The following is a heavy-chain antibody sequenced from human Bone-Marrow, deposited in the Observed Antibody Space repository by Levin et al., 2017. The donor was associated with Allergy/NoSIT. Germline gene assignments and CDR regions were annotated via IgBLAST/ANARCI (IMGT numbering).Heavy chain of an antibody. CDR3: ARDLSLLWFGEYGMDV. V-gene: IGHV3-7*04. D-gene: IGHD3-10*01. Sequence: GESLKISCAASGFTFSSYWMSWVRQAPGKGLEWVANIKQDGSEKYYVDSVKGRFTISRDNAKNSLYLQMNSLRAEDTAVYYCARDLSLLWFGEYGMDVWGQGTTVTVSS. CDR1: GFTFSSYW. CDR2: IKQDGSEK. J-gene: IGHJ6*02.